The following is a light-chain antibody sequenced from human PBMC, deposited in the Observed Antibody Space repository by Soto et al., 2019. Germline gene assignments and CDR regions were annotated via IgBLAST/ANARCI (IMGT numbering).Light chain of an antibody. CDR3: QQYNSYSTWT. J-gene: IGKJ1*01. CDR1: QTISSW. Sequence: DIQMPKSPSTLSGSVGDRVTITCRASQTISSWLAWYQQKPGKAPKLLIYAASSLQSGVPSRFSGSGSGTEFTLTISSLQPDDFATYYCQQYNSYSTWTFGQGTKVDIK. CDR2: AAS. V-gene: IGKV1-5*01.